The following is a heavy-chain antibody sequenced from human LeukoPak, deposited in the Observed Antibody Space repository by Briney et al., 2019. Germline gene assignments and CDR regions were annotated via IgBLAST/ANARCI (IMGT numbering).Heavy chain of an antibody. J-gene: IGHJ4*02. CDR3: AKATGYLL. CDR2: ISSSGSTI. D-gene: IGHD1-14*01. V-gene: IGHV3-48*03. CDR1: GFTSSSYE. Sequence: QSGGSLRLSCAASGFTSSSYEMNWVRQAPGKGLEWVSYISSSGSTIYYADSVKGRFTISRDDSENTLYLQMNSLRAEDTAVYYCAKATGYLLWGQGTLVTVSS.